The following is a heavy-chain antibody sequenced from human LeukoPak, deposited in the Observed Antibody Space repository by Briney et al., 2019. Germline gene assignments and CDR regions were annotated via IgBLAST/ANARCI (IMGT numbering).Heavy chain of an antibody. CDR1: GFTFGTYA. D-gene: IGHD4-17*01. CDR2: ISADSST. V-gene: IGHV3-23*01. CDR3: ARDFGDLDAFDV. J-gene: IGHJ3*01. Sequence: GGSLRLSCSASGFTFGTYAMSWVRQAPGKGLEWVSAISADSSTFYADSVRGRFIVSRDNSKNTLYLQMRSLRAEDTALYYCARDFGDLDAFDVWGQGTMVTVSS.